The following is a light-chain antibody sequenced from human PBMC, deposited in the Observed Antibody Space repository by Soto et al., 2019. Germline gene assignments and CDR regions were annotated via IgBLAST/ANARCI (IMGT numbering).Light chain of an antibody. CDR1: QSVSSSY. J-gene: IGKJ4*01. CDR3: QQKGSSPS. V-gene: IGKV3-20*01. CDR2: GAS. Sequence: EIVLTQSPGTLSLSPGERATLSCRASQSVSSSYLAWYQQKPGQAPRLLIYGASSSATGNPDRFSGSGSGTDFTLTISRLEPEDFAVYYCQQKGSSPSFGGGTKVEIK.